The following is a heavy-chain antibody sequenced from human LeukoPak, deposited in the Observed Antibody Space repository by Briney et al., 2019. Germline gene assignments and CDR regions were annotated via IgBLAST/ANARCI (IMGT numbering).Heavy chain of an antibody. CDR3: ARDLKYYYYYMDV. Sequence: GGYLRLSCAASGFTFSSYSMNWVRQAPGKGLEWASYISSSSSTIYYADSVKGRFTISRDNAKNSLYLQMNSLRAEDTAVYYCARDLKYYYYYMDVWGKGTTVTVSS. J-gene: IGHJ6*03. CDR1: GFTFSSYS. CDR2: ISSSSSTI. V-gene: IGHV3-48*04.